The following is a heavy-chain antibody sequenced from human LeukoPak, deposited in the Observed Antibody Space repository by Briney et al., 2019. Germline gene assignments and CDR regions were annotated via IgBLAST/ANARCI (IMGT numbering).Heavy chain of an antibody. Sequence: TGGSLRLSCAASGFTFSSYAMSWVRQAPGKGLEWVSAISGSGGSTYYADSVKGRFTISRDNSKNTLYLQMNSLRAEDTAVYYSAKDRAAAGPINWYFDLWGRGTLVTVSS. CDR2: ISGSGGST. J-gene: IGHJ2*01. CDR3: AKDRAAAGPINWYFDL. CDR1: GFTFSSYA. V-gene: IGHV3-23*01. D-gene: IGHD6-13*01.